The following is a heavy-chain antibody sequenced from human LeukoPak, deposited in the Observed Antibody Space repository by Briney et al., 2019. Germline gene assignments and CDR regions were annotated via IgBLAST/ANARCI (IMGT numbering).Heavy chain of an antibody. CDR2: INHSGST. CDR3: ARGLPNYYGSGSYLHYYYYMDV. D-gene: IGHD3-10*01. CDR1: GGSFSGYY. Sequence: SSETLSLTCAVYGGSFSGYYRSWIRQPPGKGLEWIGEINHSGSTNYNPSLKSRVTISVDTSKNQFSLKLSSVTAADTAVYYCARGLPNYYGSGSYLHYYYYMDVWGKGTTVTVSS. V-gene: IGHV4-34*01. J-gene: IGHJ6*03.